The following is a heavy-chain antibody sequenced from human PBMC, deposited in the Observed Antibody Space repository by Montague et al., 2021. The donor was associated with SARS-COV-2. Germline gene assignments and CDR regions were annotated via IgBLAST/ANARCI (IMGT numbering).Heavy chain of an antibody. D-gene: IGHD3-10*01. CDR3: LRAGGFDNRPPV. CDR1: GDSISTDNW. V-gene: IGHV4-4*02. J-gene: IGHJ4*02. Sequence: SETLSLTCVVSGDSISTDNWWTWVRLPPGKGLEWVGEIYHTGSTKYKPSFKSRVTISVDQSKNQYSLELNFVTAADTALYYCLRAGGFDNRPPVWGQGVLVIVSS. CDR2: IYHTGST.